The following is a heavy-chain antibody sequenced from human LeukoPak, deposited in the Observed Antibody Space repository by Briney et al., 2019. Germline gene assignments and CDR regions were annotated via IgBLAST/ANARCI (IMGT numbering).Heavy chain of an antibody. J-gene: IGHJ4*02. D-gene: IGHD1-26*01. CDR3: ASTSRELLRRH. CDR1: GFTFSSYA. Sequence: GGPLRLSCAASGFTFSSYAMSWVRQAPGKGLEWVSAISGSGGSTYYADSVKGRFTISRDNSKNTLYLQMNSLRAEDTAVYYCASTSRELLRRHWGQGTLVTVSS. V-gene: IGHV3-23*01. CDR2: ISGSGGST.